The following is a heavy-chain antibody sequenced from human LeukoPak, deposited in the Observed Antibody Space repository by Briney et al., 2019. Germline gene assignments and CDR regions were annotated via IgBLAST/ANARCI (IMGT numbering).Heavy chain of an antibody. J-gene: IGHJ6*02. V-gene: IGHV1-18*01. Sequence: ASVKVSCKASGGTFSSYAISWVRQAPGQGLEWMGWISAYNGNTNYAQKLQGRVTMTTDTSTSTAYMELRSLRSDDTAVYYCARDVPSSTSFYYYYGMDVWGQGTTVTVSS. CDR3: ARDVPSSTSFYYYYGMDV. CDR2: ISAYNGNT. CDR1: GGTFSSYA. D-gene: IGHD2-2*01.